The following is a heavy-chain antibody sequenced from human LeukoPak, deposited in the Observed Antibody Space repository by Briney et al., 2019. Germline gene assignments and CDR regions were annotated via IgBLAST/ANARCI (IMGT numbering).Heavy chain of an antibody. J-gene: IGHJ6*03. CDR3: ARAPPIVVVPASYYYYMDV. V-gene: IGHV4-38-2*02. D-gene: IGHD2-2*01. CDR1: GYSISSGYY. Sequence: PSETLSLTCTVSGYSISSGYYWGWIRQPPGKGLEWIGYIYHSGSTYYNPSLKSRVTISVDRSKNQFSLKLSSVTAADTAVYYCARAPPIVVVPASYYYYMDVWGKGTTVTVSS. CDR2: IYHSGST.